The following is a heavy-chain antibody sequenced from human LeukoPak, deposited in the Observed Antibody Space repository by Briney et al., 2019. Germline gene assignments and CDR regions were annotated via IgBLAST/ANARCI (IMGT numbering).Heavy chain of an antibody. V-gene: IGHV3-30-3*01. CDR2: ISYDGSNK. CDR1: GFTFSSYA. J-gene: IGHJ4*02. D-gene: IGHD6-13*01. CDR3: ARDSSSWYYFDC. Sequence: GGSLRLSCAASGFTFSSYAMHWVRQAPGKGLEWVAVISYDGSNKYYADSVKGRFTISRDNSKNTLYLQVNSLRAEDTAVYYCARDSSSWYYFDCWGQGTLVTVSS.